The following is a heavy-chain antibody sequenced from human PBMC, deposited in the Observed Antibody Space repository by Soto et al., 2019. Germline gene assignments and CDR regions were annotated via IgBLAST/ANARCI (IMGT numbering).Heavy chain of an antibody. CDR1: GYAFTSYG. Sequence: ASVKVSCKASGYAFTSYGIHWVRHAPGQRLEWMGWINAANSDTKYSPKFQGRVTITRDTSASTAYMELSSPRSEDTAVYYCAHGCDYRWYYYGMDGWGQGTTVPVSS. CDR3: AHGCDYRWYYYGMDG. V-gene: IGHV1-3*01. CDR2: INAANSDT. J-gene: IGHJ6*02. D-gene: IGHD4-4*01.